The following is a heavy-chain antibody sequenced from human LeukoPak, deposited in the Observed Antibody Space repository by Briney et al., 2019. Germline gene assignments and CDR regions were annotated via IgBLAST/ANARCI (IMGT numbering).Heavy chain of an antibody. CDR3: ARGPGDSSSPFDY. Sequence: GGSLRLSCVASGFTVSNKYMSWVRQAPGKGLEWVSVLYNAGSTYYADSVKGRFTISRDNSKNTLYLQMNSLRAEDTAVYYCARGPGDSSSPFDYWGQGTLVTVSS. J-gene: IGHJ4*02. CDR1: GFTVSNKY. D-gene: IGHD6-6*01. V-gene: IGHV3-53*01. CDR2: LYNAGST.